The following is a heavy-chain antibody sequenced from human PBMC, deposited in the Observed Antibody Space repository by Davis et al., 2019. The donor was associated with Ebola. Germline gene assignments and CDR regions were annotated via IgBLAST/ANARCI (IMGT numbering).Heavy chain of an antibody. V-gene: IGHV1-18*04. D-gene: IGHD5-24*01. CDR1: GYTFTNYG. Sequence: ASVKVSCKASGYTFTNYGITWVRQAPGQGLEWMGWINPHNGNTNYAQNVQGRVIMTSDTATTTAYMEVGSLRSEDTAVYYCARDLGMATITGGDYWGQGTLVTVSS. CDR2: INPHNGNT. CDR3: ARDLGMATITGGDY. J-gene: IGHJ4*02.